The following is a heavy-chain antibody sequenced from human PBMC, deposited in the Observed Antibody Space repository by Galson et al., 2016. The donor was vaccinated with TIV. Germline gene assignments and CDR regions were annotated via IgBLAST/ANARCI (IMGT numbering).Heavy chain of an antibody. Sequence: SLRLSCAATGFTLSSHAMHWVRQAPGKGLEWTAIISHDERLKYYGDSAKGRFTVSRDLSLNTLYLQIDSLRPEDTARYFCVRGGARGYYYYGLDVWGQGTTVTVSS. CDR2: ISHDERLK. CDR3: VRGGARGYYYYGLDV. J-gene: IGHJ6*02. D-gene: IGHD3-16*01. V-gene: IGHV3-30*04. CDR1: GFTLSSHA.